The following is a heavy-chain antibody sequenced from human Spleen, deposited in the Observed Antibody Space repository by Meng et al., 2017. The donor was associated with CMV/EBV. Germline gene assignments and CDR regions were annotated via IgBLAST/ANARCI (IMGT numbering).Heavy chain of an antibody. J-gene: IGHJ4*02. CDR1: GFSFSSFW. CDR2: IDISSTYI. V-gene: IGHV3-21*06. CDR3: ARGPVGGTSGFGY. D-gene: IGHD3-10*01. Sequence: GESLKISCAASGFSFSSFWMHWVRQAPGKGLEWVSSIDISSTYIYYADSVKGRFTISSDDAKNSLYLQMNSLRADDTAVYYCARGPVGGTSGFGYWGQGTLVTVSS.